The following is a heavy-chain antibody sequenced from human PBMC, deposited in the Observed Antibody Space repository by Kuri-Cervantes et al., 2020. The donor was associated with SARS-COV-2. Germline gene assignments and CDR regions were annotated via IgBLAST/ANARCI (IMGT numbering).Heavy chain of an antibody. CDR2: INHSGST. CDR3: ARGRDKRYSSGSYYYYGMDV. Sequence: SQTLSLTCAVYGGSFSGYYWSWIRQPPGKGLEWIGEINHSGSTSYNPSLKSRVTISVDTSKNQFSLKLSSVTAAGTAVYYCARGRDKRYSSGSYYYYGMDVWGQGTTVTVSS. V-gene: IGHV4-34*01. CDR1: GGSFSGYY. D-gene: IGHD6-19*01. J-gene: IGHJ6*02.